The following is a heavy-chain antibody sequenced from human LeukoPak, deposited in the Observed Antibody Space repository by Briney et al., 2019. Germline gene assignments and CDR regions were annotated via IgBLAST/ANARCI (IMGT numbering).Heavy chain of an antibody. J-gene: IGHJ5*02. CDR3: TIDPNDYGDYGADP. CDR1: GFTFSSYG. V-gene: IGHV3-30*03. Sequence: PGGSLRLSCAASGFTFSSYGMHWVRQAPGKGLEWVAVISYDGSNKYYADSVKGRFTISRDNSKNTLYLQMNSLRAEDTAVYYCTIDPNDYGDYGADPWGQGTLVTVSS. D-gene: IGHD4-17*01. CDR2: ISYDGSNK.